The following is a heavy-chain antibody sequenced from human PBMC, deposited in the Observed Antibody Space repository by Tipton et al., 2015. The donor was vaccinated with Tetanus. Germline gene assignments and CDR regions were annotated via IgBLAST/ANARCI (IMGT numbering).Heavy chain of an antibody. D-gene: IGHD3-22*01. Sequence: SLRLSCVASGFTFSSYGMHWVRQAPGKGLEWVAVIWYDGSNKYYTDSVKGRFTISRDNSKNTLYLQMNSLRAEDTAVYYCAKGTYYYDSSGYYPGIWGQGTLVTVSS. CDR1: GFTFSSYG. J-gene: IGHJ4*02. CDR2: IWYDGSNK. V-gene: IGHV3-33*06. CDR3: AKGTYYYDSSGYYPGI.